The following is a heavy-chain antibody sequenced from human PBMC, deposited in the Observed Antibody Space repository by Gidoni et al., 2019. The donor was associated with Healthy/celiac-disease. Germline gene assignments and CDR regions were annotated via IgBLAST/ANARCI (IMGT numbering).Heavy chain of an antibody. Sequence: QVQLVESGGGVVQPGVSLRLSCAASGFTFIRAGMLWVRQAPGKGLEWVTVIWYDGSNKYYADSVKGRFTISRDNSKNTLYLQMNSLRAEDTAVYYCARDNSPNDYGDYGLINGMDVWGQGTTVTVSS. V-gene: IGHV3-33*01. CDR1: GFTFIRAG. CDR3: ARDNSPNDYGDYGLINGMDV. D-gene: IGHD4-17*01. CDR2: IWYDGSNK. J-gene: IGHJ6*02.